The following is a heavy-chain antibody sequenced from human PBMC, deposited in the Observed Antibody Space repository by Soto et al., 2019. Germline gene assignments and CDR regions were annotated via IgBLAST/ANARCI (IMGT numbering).Heavy chain of an antibody. CDR1: GGSISDDTYY. V-gene: IGHV4-39*01. CDR2: MYYSGTS. J-gene: IGHJ5*02. D-gene: IGHD3-22*01. Sequence: SETLSLTCTVSGGSISDDTYYWGWIRQPPGKGLEWIGSMYYSGTSSYNPSLKSRVSMSVDTSKKQLSLRLTSVTAADTAVYYCARLHCDSPNFVPLDPWGQGTLVTVSS. CDR3: ARLHCDSPNFVPLDP.